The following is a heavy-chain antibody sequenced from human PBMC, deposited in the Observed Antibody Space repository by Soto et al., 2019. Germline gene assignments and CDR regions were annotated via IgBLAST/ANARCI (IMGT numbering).Heavy chain of an antibody. J-gene: IGHJ1*01. D-gene: IGHD3-3*01. CDR2: ISSSSSYI. CDR3: ATDATTTVFGVVRFGHFQL. CDR1: GFTFSSYS. Sequence: GGSLRLSCAASGFTFSSYSMNWVRQAPGKGLEWVSSISSSSSYIYYADSVKGRFTISRDNAKNSLYLQMNSLRAEDTAVYYCATDATTTVFGVVRFGHFQLWGHGTLVTVSS. V-gene: IGHV3-21*01.